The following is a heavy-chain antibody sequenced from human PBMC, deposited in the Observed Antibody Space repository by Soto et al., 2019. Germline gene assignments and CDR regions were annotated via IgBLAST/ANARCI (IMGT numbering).Heavy chain of an antibody. CDR2: IIPILGIA. D-gene: IGHD6-13*01. Sequence: QVQLVQSGAEVKKPGSSVKVSCKASGGTFSSYIISWVRQAPGQGLEWMGRIIPILGIANYAQKFQGRVTITADKSTSTAYMELSSLRSEDTAVYYCARDSNSSSWDYWGQGTLVTVSS. CDR1: GGTFSSYI. J-gene: IGHJ4*02. V-gene: IGHV1-69*08. CDR3: ARDSNSSSWDY.